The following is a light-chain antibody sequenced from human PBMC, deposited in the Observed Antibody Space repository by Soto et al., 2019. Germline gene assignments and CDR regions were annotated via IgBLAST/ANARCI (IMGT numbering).Light chain of an antibody. J-gene: IGLJ2*01. Sequence: QSALTQPPSVSAAPGQKVTISCSGSSSNIGNNYVSWYQQLPGTAPKLLIYDSNKRPSGIPDRFSGSKSGTSATLGITGFQTGDEADYYCGTWDSILSAVVFGGGTKLTVL. V-gene: IGLV1-51*01. CDR3: GTWDSILSAVV. CDR1: SSNIGNNY. CDR2: DSN.